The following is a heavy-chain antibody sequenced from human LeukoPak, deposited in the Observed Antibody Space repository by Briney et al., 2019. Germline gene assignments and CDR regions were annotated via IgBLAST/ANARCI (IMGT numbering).Heavy chain of an antibody. CDR3: ARTRTPSQAGAHWYFDL. CDR1: GYTFTSYG. Sequence: ASVKVSCKASGYTFTSYGISWVRQAPGQGLEWMGWISAYNGNTNYAQKLQGRVTMTTDTSTSTAYMELRSLRSDDTAVYYCARTRTPSQAGAHWYFDLWGRGTLVTVSS. V-gene: IGHV1-18*01. D-gene: IGHD4/OR15-4a*01. CDR2: ISAYNGNT. J-gene: IGHJ2*01.